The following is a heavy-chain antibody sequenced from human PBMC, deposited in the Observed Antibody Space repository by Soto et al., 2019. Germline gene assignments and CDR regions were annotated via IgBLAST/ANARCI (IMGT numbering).Heavy chain of an antibody. CDR3: AKDNVVAPFDY. V-gene: IGHV3-30*04. CDR1: GYTFSSYG. D-gene: IGHD3-22*01. J-gene: IGHJ4*02. Sequence: GGSLRLSCAASGYTFSSYGMHWVRQAPGKGLEWIALISFDSRDKYYTDSVKGRFTISRDDSKNTLFLQMNSLRSDDTAVYYCAKDNVVAPFDYWGQGTLVTVSS. CDR2: ISFDSRDK.